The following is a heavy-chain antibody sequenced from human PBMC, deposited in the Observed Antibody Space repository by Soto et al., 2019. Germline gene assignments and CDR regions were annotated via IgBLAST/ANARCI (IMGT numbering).Heavy chain of an antibody. CDR1: GGSFSGYY. Sequence: QVQLQQWGAGLLKPSETLSLTCAVYGGSFSGYYWNWIRQPPGKGLEWIGDINNSGRTKYNPSLKSRVTISVDTAKNQFSLKLSSVTAADTAVYYCARGWGRIFDYWGQGTLVTVSS. J-gene: IGHJ4*02. V-gene: IGHV4-34*01. CDR3: ARGWGRIFDY. D-gene: IGHD7-27*01. CDR2: INNSGRT.